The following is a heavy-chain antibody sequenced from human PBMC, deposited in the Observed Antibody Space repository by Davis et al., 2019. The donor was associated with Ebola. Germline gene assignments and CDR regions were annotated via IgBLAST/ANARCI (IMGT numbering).Heavy chain of an antibody. Sequence: GESLKISCAASGFTFSSYSMNWVRQAPGKGLEWVSYISSSSSTIYYADSVKGRFTISRDNSKNTLYLQMNSLRAEDTAVYYCAKDSYYDSSGYYPVWGGQGTLVTVSS. CDR2: ISSSSSTI. V-gene: IGHV3-48*01. J-gene: IGHJ4*02. CDR1: GFTFSSYS. CDR3: AKDSYYDSSGYYPVW. D-gene: IGHD3-22*01.